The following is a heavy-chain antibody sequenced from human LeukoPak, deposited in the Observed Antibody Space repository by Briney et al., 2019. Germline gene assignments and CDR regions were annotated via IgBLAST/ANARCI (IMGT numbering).Heavy chain of an antibody. D-gene: IGHD2-2*01. CDR1: GFTFSSYW. CDR2: ISSSSSYI. Sequence: GGSLRLSCAASGFTFSSYWMHWVRQAPGKGLEWVSSISSSSSYIYYADSVKGRFTISRDNAKNSLYLQMNSLRAEDTAVYYCARDPGHCSSTSCYPVWGQGTTVTVSS. CDR3: ARDPGHCSSTSCYPV. J-gene: IGHJ6*02. V-gene: IGHV3-21*01.